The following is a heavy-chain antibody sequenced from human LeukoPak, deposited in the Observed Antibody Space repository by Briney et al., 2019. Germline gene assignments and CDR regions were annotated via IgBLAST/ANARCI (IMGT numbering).Heavy chain of an antibody. CDR3: ARGSGWYLDAFDI. CDR1: GYTFTSHA. CDR2: INAGSGNT. Sequence: ASVKVSCKASGYTFTSHAMHWVRQAPGQRLEWMGWINAGSGNTKHSQKFQGRVTITRDTSASTAYMELSSLRSEDTAVYYCARGSGWYLDAFDIWGQGTMVTVSS. J-gene: IGHJ3*02. V-gene: IGHV1-3*01. D-gene: IGHD6-19*01.